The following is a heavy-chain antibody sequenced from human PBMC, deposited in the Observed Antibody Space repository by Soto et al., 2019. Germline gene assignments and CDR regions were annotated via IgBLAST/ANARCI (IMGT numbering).Heavy chain of an antibody. J-gene: IGHJ4*02. Sequence: GGSLRLSCAASGFTFSSYAMSWVRQAPGKGLEWVSAISGSGGSTYYADSVKGRFTISRDNSKNTLYLQMNSLRAEDTAVYYCAKEVETYCSGGSCLFDYWGQGTLVTVSS. CDR1: GFTFSSYA. D-gene: IGHD2-15*01. CDR3: AKEVETYCSGGSCLFDY. V-gene: IGHV3-23*01. CDR2: ISGSGGST.